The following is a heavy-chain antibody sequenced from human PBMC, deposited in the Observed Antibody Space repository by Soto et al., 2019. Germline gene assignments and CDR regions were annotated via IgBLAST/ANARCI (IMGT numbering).Heavy chain of an antibody. CDR3: ARVLSSSSPRYYGMDV. J-gene: IGHJ6*02. V-gene: IGHV4-31*03. D-gene: IGHD6-6*01. CDR1: GGSISSGGYY. CDR2: IYYSGST. Sequence: SETLSLSCTVSGGSISSGGYYWSWIRQHPGKGLEWIGYIYYSGSTYYNPSLKSRVTISVDTSKNQFSLKLSSVTAADTAVYYCARVLSSSSPRYYGMDVWCQAITVSVSS.